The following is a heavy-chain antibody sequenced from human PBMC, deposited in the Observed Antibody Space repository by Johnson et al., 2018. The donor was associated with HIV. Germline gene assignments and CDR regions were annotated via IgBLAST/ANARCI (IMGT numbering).Heavy chain of an antibody. D-gene: IGHD3-16*02. CDR3: ARDLVSLEDAFDI. Sequence: VQLVESGGGLVKPGGSLRLSCAASGFTFSSYAMHWVRQAPGKGLEWVAVISYDGSNKYYADSVKGRFTISRDNSKNTLYLQMNSLRAEDTAVYYCARDLVSLEDAFDIWGQGTMVTVSS. CDR2: ISYDGSNK. CDR1: GFTFSSYA. J-gene: IGHJ3*02. V-gene: IGHV3-30*14.